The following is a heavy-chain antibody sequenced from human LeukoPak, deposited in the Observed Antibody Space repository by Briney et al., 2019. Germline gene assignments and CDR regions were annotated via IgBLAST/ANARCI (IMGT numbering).Heavy chain of an antibody. CDR2: IYHSGST. V-gene: IGHV4-38-2*02. J-gene: IGHJ4*02. CDR3: ARADYDILYYFDY. D-gene: IGHD3-9*01. CDR1: GYSISSGYY. Sequence: PSETLSLTCTVSGYSISSGYYWGWIRPPPGKGLEWIGSIYHSGSTYYNPSLKSRVTISGDTSKNKFSLKLSSVTAADTAVYYCARADYDILYYFDYWGQGTLVTVSS.